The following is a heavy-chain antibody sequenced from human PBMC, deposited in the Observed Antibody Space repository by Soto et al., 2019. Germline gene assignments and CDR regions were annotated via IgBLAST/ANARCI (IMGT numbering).Heavy chain of an antibody. CDR2: IDNSGST. D-gene: IGHD3-3*01. J-gene: IGHJ4*02. CDR3: ARGGQDFWSGPFDY. CDR1: GGSISNYF. V-gene: IGHV4-4*07. Sequence: XTLSLTCTVSGGSISNYFCNWIRRPAGKGLEWIGRIDNSGSTNYNPSLKSRITMSADTSRNQFSLKLNSLTAADTAVYYCARGGQDFWSGPFDYWGQGALVTVSS.